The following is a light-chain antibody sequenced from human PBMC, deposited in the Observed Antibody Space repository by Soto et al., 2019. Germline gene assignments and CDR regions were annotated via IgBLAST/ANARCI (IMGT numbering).Light chain of an antibody. V-gene: IGKV3-11*01. CDR3: QQRSNWPPYT. Sequence: EIVLTQSPATLSLSPEERATLSCRASQSVSSYLAWYQQKPGQAPRLLIYDASNRATGIPARFNGSGSGTDFTLTISSLEPEDFAVYCCQQRSNWPPYTFGRGTKLEIK. CDR2: DAS. J-gene: IGKJ2*01. CDR1: QSVSSY.